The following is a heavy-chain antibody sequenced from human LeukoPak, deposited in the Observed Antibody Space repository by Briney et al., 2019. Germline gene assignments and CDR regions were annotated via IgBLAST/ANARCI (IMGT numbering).Heavy chain of an antibody. J-gene: IGHJ4*02. CDR2: IDPTDSYT. Sequence: GESLKISCQGSGYIFTSYWINWVRQMPGKGLEWMGRIDPTDSYTNYSPSFQGHVTISADKSISTAYLQWRSLQASDTAMYYCARLPNPSGGSDYWGQGTLVTVSS. V-gene: IGHV5-10-1*01. CDR3: ARLPNPSGGSDY. CDR1: GYIFTSYW. D-gene: IGHD1-14*01.